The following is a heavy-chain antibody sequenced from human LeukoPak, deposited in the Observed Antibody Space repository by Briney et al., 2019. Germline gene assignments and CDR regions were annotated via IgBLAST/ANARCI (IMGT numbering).Heavy chain of an antibody. CDR2: MYHSGST. J-gene: IGHJ4*02. D-gene: IGHD3-10*01. V-gene: IGHV4-38-2*02. CDR3: ASGYGSGSFDY. CDR1: GYSISSAYY. Sequence: SETLSLTCSVSGYSISSAYYWGWIRQPPGKGLEWIGTMYHSGSTNYNPSLKSRVTISVDTSKNQFSLKLSSVTAADTAVYYCASGYGSGSFDYWGQGTLVTVSS.